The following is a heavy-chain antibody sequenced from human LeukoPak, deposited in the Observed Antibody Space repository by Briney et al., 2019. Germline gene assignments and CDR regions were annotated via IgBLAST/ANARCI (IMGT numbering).Heavy chain of an antibody. Sequence: PSETLSLTCTVSGASISSSSYYWGWIRQPPGKGLEWIGSIIYSGSTYYNPSLKSRVTISVDTSKNQFSLKLSSVTAADTAVYYCARHRSSSFYDVFHIWGQGTVVTVSS. CDR1: GASISSSSYY. D-gene: IGHD3-10*01. CDR3: ARHRSSSFYDVFHI. J-gene: IGHJ3*02. V-gene: IGHV4-39*01. CDR2: IIYSGST.